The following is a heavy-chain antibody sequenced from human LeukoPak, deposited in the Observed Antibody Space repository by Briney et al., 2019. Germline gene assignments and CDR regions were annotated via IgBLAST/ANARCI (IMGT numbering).Heavy chain of an antibody. CDR1: GDSMNRGSYY. CDR3: PRDAVRYDLWGGYLMYYFYQ. CDR2: IYTSGST. J-gene: IGHJ4*02. Sequence: SETLSLICTVSGDSMNRGSYYWRWIRQPAGDGLERIERIYTSGSTTYNPSLKSRVTISVDTSKNQFSLKLSSVTAADRVVFLPPRDAVRYDLWGGYLMYYFYQGAQGNLLPVSS. V-gene: IGHV4-61*02. D-gene: IGHD3-3*01.